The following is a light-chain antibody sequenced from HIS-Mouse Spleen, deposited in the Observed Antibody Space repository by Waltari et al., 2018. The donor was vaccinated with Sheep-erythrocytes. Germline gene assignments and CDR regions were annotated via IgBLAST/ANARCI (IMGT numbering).Light chain of an antibody. CDR2: EGS. J-gene: IGLJ3*02. V-gene: IGLV2-23*01. Sequence: QSALTQPRSVSGSPGQSVTISCTGTSSDVGGYNYVSWYQQHPGKAPKLSIYEGSKRPSGVSNRFSGSKSGNTASRTISGLQAEDEADYYCCSYAGSSTPWVFGGGTKLTVL. CDR3: CSYAGSSTPWV. CDR1: SSDVGGYNY.